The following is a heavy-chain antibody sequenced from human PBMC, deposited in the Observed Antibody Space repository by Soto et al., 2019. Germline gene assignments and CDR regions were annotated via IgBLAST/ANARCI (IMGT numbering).Heavy chain of an antibody. Sequence: QMQLVQSGPEVKKPGTSVKVSCKASGFTFTSSAVQWVRQARGQRLEWIGWIVVGSGNTNYAQKFQERVTITRDMSTNTAYMELSSLRSEDTAVYYCAAGGGDYSTYYYYYGMDVWGQGTTVTVSS. J-gene: IGHJ6*02. V-gene: IGHV1-58*01. CDR2: IVVGSGNT. CDR3: AAGGGDYSTYYYYYGMDV. D-gene: IGHD2-21*02. CDR1: GFTFTSSA.